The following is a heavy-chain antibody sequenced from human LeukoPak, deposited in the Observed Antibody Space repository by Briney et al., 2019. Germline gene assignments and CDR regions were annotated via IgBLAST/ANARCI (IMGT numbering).Heavy chain of an antibody. J-gene: IGHJ4*02. V-gene: IGHV1-8*02. CDR1: GYTFTGYY. Sequence: ASVKVSCKASGYTFTGYYMHWVRQAPGQGLEWMGWMNPNSGNTGYAQKFQGRVTMTRNTSISTAYMELSSLRSEDTAVYYCARGHRYDYDYWGQGTLVTVSS. D-gene: IGHD2-2*01. CDR2: MNPNSGNT. CDR3: ARGHRYDYDY.